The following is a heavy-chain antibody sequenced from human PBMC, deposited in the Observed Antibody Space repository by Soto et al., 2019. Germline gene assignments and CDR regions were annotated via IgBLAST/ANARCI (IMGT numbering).Heavy chain of an antibody. D-gene: IGHD1-26*01. CDR3: AKWLRSGNYYCDY. J-gene: IGHJ4*02. V-gene: IGHV3-15*01. CDR2: IKSRADGETK. Sequence: LRLSCAASGFTFSHAWMSWVRQAPGKGLEWVGRIKSRADGETKDYGAPVRGRFTISRDNSENTVYLQMNSLRVEDTAVYYCAKWLRSGNYYCDYWGPGTLVTVSS. CDR1: GFTFSHAW.